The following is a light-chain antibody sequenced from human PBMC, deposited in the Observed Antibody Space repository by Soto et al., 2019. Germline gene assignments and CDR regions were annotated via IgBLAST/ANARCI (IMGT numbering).Light chain of an antibody. CDR2: GAS. Sequence: EIVMTQSPVTLSVSPGERATLSCRASESVGTNLAWYQQKPGQAPRLLIYGASSRATGIPGRFSGSGSGTDFTLTISRLEPEDFAVYYCQQYGSSPSTFGQGTRLEIK. CDR3: QQYGSSPST. V-gene: IGKV3-20*01. CDR1: ESVGTN. J-gene: IGKJ5*01.